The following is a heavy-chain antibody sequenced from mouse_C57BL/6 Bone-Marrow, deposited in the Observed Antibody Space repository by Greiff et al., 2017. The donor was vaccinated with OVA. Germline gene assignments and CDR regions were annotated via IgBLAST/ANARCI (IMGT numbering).Heavy chain of an antibody. Sequence: VQLQQSGPVLVKPGASVKMSCKASGYTFTDYYMNWVKQSHGKSLEWIGVINPYNGGTSYNQKFKGKATLTVDKSSSTAYMELNSLTSEDSAVYYCARGLYYYGSSFFDYWGQGTTLTVSS. D-gene: IGHD1-1*01. V-gene: IGHV1-19*01. CDR1: GYTFTDYY. J-gene: IGHJ2*01. CDR2: INPYNGGT. CDR3: ARGLYYYGSSFFDY.